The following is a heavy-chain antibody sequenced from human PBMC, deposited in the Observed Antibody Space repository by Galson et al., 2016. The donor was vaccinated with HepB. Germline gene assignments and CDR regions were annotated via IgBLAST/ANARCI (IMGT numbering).Heavy chain of an antibody. CDR1: GYTFSSYA. CDR3: ARDGGGYDLFDF. D-gene: IGHD5-12*01. V-gene: IGHV1-18*01. J-gene: IGHJ4*02. CDR2: ISAYNGYT. Sequence: SVKVSCKASGYTFSSYAISWVRQAPRQGLEWMGWISAYNGYTNSAQKFQGRVTMSTDTYTSTAYMELRSLRSDDTAVYYCARDGGGYDLFDFWGPGTLVTVSS.